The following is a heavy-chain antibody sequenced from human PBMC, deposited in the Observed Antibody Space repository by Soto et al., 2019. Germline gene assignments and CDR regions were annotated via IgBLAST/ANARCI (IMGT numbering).Heavy chain of an antibody. CDR3: ARDPEPLEWFHYYYGMDV. Sequence: EVQLVESGGGLVQPGGSLRLSCAASGFTFSSYSMNWVRQAPGKGLEWVSYISSSSSTIYYADSVKGRFTISRDNAKNSLYLQMNSLRDEDTAVYYCARDPEPLEWFHYYYGMDVWGQGTTVTVSS. V-gene: IGHV3-48*02. J-gene: IGHJ6*02. CDR2: ISSSSSTI. CDR1: GFTFSSYS. D-gene: IGHD3-3*01.